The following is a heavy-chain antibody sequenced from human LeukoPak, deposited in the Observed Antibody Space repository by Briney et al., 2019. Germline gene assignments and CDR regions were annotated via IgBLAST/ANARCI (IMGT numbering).Heavy chain of an antibody. D-gene: IGHD3-10*01. CDR2: IHHSERN. J-gene: IGHJ6*02. CDR1: GDSINNSHW. V-gene: IGHV4-4*02. Sequence: PSETLSLTCTVSGDSINNSHWWSWVLQPPGKGLEWMVEIHHSERNNYNPSLKSRVTIAVDKSKNQFSLRLSSVTAADTAMYYCARARVLIWFGHTQEYFYGMDVWGQGTTVTVSS. CDR3: ARARVLIWFGHTQEYFYGMDV.